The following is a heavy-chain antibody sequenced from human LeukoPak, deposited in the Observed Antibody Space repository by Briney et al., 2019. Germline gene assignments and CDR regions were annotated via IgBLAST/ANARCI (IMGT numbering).Heavy chain of an antibody. D-gene: IGHD2-2*01. CDR3: ARTRGIVVVPAARFDY. V-gene: IGHV3-30*02. CDR2: IRYDGSNK. CDR1: GFTSSSSG. Sequence: PGGSLRLSCAASGFTSSSSGMHWVRQAPGKGLEWVAFIRYDGSNKYYADSVKGRFTISRDNSKNTLYLQMKSLRAEDTAVYYCARTRGIVVVPAARFDYWGQGTLVTVSS. J-gene: IGHJ4*02.